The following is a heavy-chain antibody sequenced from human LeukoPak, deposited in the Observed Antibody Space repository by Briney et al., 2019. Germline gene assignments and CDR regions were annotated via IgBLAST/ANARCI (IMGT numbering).Heavy chain of an antibody. D-gene: IGHD3-22*01. V-gene: IGHV3-48*01. CDR3: ARSGYYYDSSGTDAFDI. CDR2: ISSSSSAI. Sequence: GGSLRLSCAASGFTSSSYSMNWVRQAPGKGLEWLSYISSSSSAIYYAESVKGRFTISRDNAKNSLYLQMNSLRAEGTAVYYCARSGYYYDSSGTDAFDIWGQGTMVTVSS. CDR1: GFTSSSYS. J-gene: IGHJ3*02.